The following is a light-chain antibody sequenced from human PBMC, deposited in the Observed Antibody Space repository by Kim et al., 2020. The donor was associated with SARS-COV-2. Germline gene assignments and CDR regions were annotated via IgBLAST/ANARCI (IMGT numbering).Light chain of an antibody. CDR2: SNN. J-gene: IGLJ3*02. CDR3: AAWDDSLNGWV. V-gene: IGLV1-44*01. Sequence: QRCTISCSGSSSNIGSNTVNWYQQLPGTAPKRLIYSNNQRPSGVPDRFSGSKSGTSASLAISGLQSEDEADYYCAAWDDSLNGWVFGGGTKVTVL. CDR1: SSNIGSNT.